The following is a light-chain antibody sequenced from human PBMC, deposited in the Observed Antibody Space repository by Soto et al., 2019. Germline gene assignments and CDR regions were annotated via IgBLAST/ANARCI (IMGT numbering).Light chain of an antibody. CDR2: LNSDGSH. CDR1: SGHSSYT. Sequence: QPVLTQSPSASASLGASVKLTCTLSSGHSSYTIAWHQQQPEKGPRYLMKLNSDGSHSKRDGIPDRFSGSSSGAERYLTMSGLQSEDEADYYCQTWGIGFRAFGGGTKLTVL. CDR3: QTWGIGFRA. V-gene: IGLV4-69*01. J-gene: IGLJ3*02.